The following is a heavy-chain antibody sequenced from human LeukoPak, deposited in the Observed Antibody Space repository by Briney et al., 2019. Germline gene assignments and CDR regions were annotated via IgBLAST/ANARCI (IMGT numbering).Heavy chain of an antibody. CDR2: ISSSSSYI. D-gene: IGHD6-13*01. V-gene: IGHV3-21*01. CDR3: ARDRGIAAAGTFDY. Sequence: GGSLRLSCVASGFTFSSYSMNWVRQAPGKGLEWVSSISSSSSYIYYADSVKGRFTISRDNAKNSLYLQMNSLRAEDTAVYYCARDRGIAAAGTFDYWGQGTLVTVSS. J-gene: IGHJ4*02. CDR1: GFTFSSYS.